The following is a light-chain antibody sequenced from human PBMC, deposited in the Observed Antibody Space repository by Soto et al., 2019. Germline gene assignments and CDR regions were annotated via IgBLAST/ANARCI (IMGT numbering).Light chain of an antibody. V-gene: IGKV3-20*01. Sequence: EIVLTQSPGTLSLSPGERATLSCRASQSVSSSYLAWYQQKPGQAPRLLIYGVSSRATGIPDRFSGSGSGTDFTLTIGRLEPEDFAVEYCRHYVSSPPSTCGQGTRLEIK. CDR3: RHYVSSPPST. J-gene: IGKJ5*01. CDR1: QSVSSSY. CDR2: GVS.